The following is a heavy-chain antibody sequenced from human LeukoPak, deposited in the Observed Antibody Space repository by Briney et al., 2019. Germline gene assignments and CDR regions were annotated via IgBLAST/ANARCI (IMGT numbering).Heavy chain of an antibody. V-gene: IGHV3-48*03. J-gene: IGHJ4*02. CDR2: ISGAGTTI. CDR1: GFTFSTNG. Sequence: PGGSLRLSCTASGFTFSTNGMNRVRQAPGKGLEWVSYISGAGTTIYYANSVRGRFTISRDNAKDSLFLQMNGLTADDTAVYYCARRGLDSYFDYWGQGSLVVVSS. CDR3: ARRGLDSYFDY.